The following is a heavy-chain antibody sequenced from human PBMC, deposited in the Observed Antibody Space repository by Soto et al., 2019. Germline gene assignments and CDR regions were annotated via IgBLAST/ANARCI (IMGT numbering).Heavy chain of an antibody. V-gene: IGHV4-31*03. CDR3: ARSIVVVVAATNWFDP. CDR1: GGTSISGGYC. Sequence: TLPLTCTVSGGTSISGGYCWSWIRKHPGKGLEWIGYIYYSGSTYYNPSLKSRVTISVDTSKNQFSLKLSSVTAADTAVYYCARSIVVVVAATNWFDPWGQGTLVTVSS. J-gene: IGHJ5*02. CDR2: IYYSGST. D-gene: IGHD2-15*01.